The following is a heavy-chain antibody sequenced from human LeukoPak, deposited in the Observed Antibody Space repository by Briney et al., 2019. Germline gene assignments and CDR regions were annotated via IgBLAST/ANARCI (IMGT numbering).Heavy chain of an antibody. D-gene: IGHD5-18*01. J-gene: IGHJ4*02. CDR3: AKGGGQLWLFDY. Sequence: GGSLRLSCAASGFTFSSYAMSWVRQAPGKGLEWVSAISGSGGSTYYADSVKGRFAISRDNSKNTLYLQMNSLRAEDTAVYYCAKGGGQLWLFDYWGQGTLVTVSS. CDR1: GFTFSSYA. V-gene: IGHV3-23*01. CDR2: ISGSGGST.